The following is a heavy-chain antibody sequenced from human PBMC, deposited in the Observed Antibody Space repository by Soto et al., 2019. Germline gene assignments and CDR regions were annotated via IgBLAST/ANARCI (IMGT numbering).Heavy chain of an antibody. J-gene: IGHJ4*02. Sequence: PGGSLRLSCVASGFAFRTYGMSWVRQTPGQGLEWVSAINAGGRGAYYADSVKGRFIISRDNSKNTLDLQMNSLRAEDSAVYYCAKDRGCSSATCYQADWGQGTLVTVSS. V-gene: IGHV3-23*01. D-gene: IGHD2-2*01. CDR2: INAGGRGA. CDR3: AKDRGCSSATCYQAD. CDR1: GFAFRTYG.